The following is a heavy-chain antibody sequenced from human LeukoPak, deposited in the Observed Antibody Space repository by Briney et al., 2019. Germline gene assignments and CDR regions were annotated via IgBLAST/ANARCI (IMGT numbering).Heavy chain of an antibody. CDR2: ISSSSSYI. V-gene: IGHV3-21*01. CDR1: GFTFSSYS. D-gene: IGHD3-16*02. CDR3: ARVNRPSTVWGSYRYTYYFDY. Sequence: PGGSLRLSCAASGFTFSSYSMNWVRQAPGKGLEWVSSISSSSSYIYYADSVKGRFTISRDNAKNSLYPQMNSLRAEDTAVYYCARVNRPSTVWGSYRYTYYFDYWGQGTLVTVSS. J-gene: IGHJ4*02.